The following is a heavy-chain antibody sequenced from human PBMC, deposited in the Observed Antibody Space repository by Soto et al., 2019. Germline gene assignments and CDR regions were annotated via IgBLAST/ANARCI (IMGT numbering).Heavy chain of an antibody. CDR1: GFTFSSYS. CDR2: ISSSSSYI. CDR3: ASGVSGYSGYDGGY. D-gene: IGHD5-12*01. Sequence: GGSLRLSWAASGFTFSSYSMNWVRQAPGKGLEWVSSISSSSSYIYYADSVKGRFTISRDNAKNSLYLQMNSLRAEDTAVYYCASGVSGYSGYDGGYWGQGTLVTVSS. V-gene: IGHV3-21*01. J-gene: IGHJ4*02.